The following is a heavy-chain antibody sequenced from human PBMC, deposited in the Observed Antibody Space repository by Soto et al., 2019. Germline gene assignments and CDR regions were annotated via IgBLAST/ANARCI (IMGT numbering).Heavy chain of an antibody. CDR3: SSLPDGYTSGLDY. CDR1: GASISSGDYY. D-gene: IGHD5-12*01. Sequence: QVQLQESGPGLVKPSQTLSLSCTVSGASISSGDYYWSWLRQPPGKGLEWIGYISYTGNTVFNPSLTSRVSISVDTSKNQFSLKLNPVTAADTAVYYCSSLPDGYTSGLDYWFQGTLGTVSS. CDR2: ISYTGNT. V-gene: IGHV4-30-4*01. J-gene: IGHJ4*02.